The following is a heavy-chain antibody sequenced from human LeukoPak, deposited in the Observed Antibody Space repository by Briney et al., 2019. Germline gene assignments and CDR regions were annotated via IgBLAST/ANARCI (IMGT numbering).Heavy chain of an antibody. Sequence: GGSLRLSCVASGFSFSTYAMNWVRQAPGRGLEWVSGISGGGDTTYYAESVKGRFTISRDNSKNTVFLQMNSLSAEDTALYYCAKTNGYYDYWGQGTLVAVSS. D-gene: IGHD3-22*01. V-gene: IGHV3-23*01. CDR3: AKTNGYYDY. CDR2: ISGGGDTT. CDR1: GFSFSTYA. J-gene: IGHJ4*02.